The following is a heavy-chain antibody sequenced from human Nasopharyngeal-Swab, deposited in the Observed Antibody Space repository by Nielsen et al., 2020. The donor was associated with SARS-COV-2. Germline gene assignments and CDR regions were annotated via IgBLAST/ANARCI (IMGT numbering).Heavy chain of an antibody. CDR1: GFTSDDYA. V-gene: IGHV3-9*02. J-gene: IGHJ6*03. D-gene: IGHD3-10*01. CDR3: SKSRGYYYYMDV. CDR2: ISWNSGSI. Sequence: SLRLSSAAPGFTSDDYAMHWVRQAPGKGLEWVSGISWNSGSIGYVDSVKGRFTISRDNAKNPLYLQMNSLRAEDTALYYCSKSRGYYYYMDVWGKGTTVTVSS.